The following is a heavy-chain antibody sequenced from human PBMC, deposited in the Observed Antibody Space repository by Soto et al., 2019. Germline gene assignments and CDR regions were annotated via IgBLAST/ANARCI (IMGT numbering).Heavy chain of an antibody. D-gene: IGHD2-15*01. CDR1: GYTLAELS. Sequence: ASVKVSCKVSGYTLAELSMHWVRQAPGKGLEWMGGFDPEDGETIYAQKFQGRVTMTEDTSTDTAYMELSSLRSEDTAVYYCATDRKGFSCFDYWGQGTLVTVSS. CDR3: ATDRKGFSCFDY. V-gene: IGHV1-24*01. CDR2: FDPEDGET. J-gene: IGHJ4*02.